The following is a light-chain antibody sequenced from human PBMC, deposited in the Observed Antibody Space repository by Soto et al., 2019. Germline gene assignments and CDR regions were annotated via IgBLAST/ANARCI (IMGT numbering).Light chain of an antibody. CDR1: SSDVGGYNY. V-gene: IGLV2-11*01. J-gene: IGLJ2*01. CDR2: DVS. Sequence: QSALTQPRSVSGSPGQSVTISCTGTSSDVGGYNYVSWYQQHPGKDPKLMIYDVSKRPSGVPDRFSGSKSGNTAALNISGLQAEDEADYYCCSYAGSYTFVVFGGGTKLTVL. CDR3: CSYAGSYTFVV.